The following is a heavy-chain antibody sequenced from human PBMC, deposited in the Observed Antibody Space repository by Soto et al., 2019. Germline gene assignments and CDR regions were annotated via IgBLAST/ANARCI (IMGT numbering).Heavy chain of an antibody. CDR3: ARETGYSYGPFDY. CDR2: ISYDGSNK. D-gene: IGHD5-18*01. Sequence: QVQLVESGGGVVQPGRSLRLSCAASGFTFSSYAMHWVRQAPGKGLEWVAVISYDGSNKYYADSVKGRFTISRDNTKNTLYLQMNRLRAEDTAVYYCARETGYSYGPFDYWGQGTLVTVSS. V-gene: IGHV3-30-3*01. CDR1: GFTFSSYA. J-gene: IGHJ4*02.